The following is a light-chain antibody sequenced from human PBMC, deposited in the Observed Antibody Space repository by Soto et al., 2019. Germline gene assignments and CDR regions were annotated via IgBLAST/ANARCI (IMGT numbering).Light chain of an antibody. CDR1: SSDVGGYNF. CDR3: SSYAGSNNRYV. J-gene: IGLJ1*01. V-gene: IGLV2-8*01. Sequence: QSALTQPPSASGSPGQSVAISCTGTSSDVGGYNFVSWYQQHPGKAPKLIIYEVTKRPSGVPDRFSGSKSGNTASLTVSGLQADDDADYFCSSYAGSNNRYVFGTGTKLTVL. CDR2: EVT.